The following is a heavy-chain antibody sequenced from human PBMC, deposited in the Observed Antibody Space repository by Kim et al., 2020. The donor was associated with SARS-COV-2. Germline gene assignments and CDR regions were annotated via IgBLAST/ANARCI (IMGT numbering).Heavy chain of an antibody. CDR3: TRLYSSGYYYNY. J-gene: IGHJ4*02. Sequence: AYGAAVKGRFTIPREYSKTTAYLQMNSLKTEDTAVYYCTRLYSSGYYYNYWGQGTLVTVSS. D-gene: IGHD3-22*01. V-gene: IGHV3-73*01.